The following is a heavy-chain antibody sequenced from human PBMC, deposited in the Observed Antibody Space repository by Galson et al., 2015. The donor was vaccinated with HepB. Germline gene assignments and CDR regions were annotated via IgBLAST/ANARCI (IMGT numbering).Heavy chain of an antibody. J-gene: IGHJ6*02. D-gene: IGHD2-8*02. Sequence: SLRLSCAASGFTFSNAWMNWVRQAPGKGLEWVGRIKSKTDGGTTDYAAPVKGRFTISRDDSKNTLYLQMNSLKTEDTAVYYCTTDYWDRLYYYYGMDVWGQGTTVTVSS. CDR1: GFTFSNAW. V-gene: IGHV3-15*07. CDR2: IKSKTDGGTT. CDR3: TTDYWDRLYYYYGMDV.